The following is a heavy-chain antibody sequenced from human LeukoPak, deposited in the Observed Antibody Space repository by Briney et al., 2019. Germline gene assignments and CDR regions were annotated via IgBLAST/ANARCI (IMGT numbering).Heavy chain of an antibody. J-gene: IGHJ4*02. Sequence: PGGSLRLSCAASGFTLSSYEVKWVRQAPGKGLVWVSYIGSSGTTIYYADSVRGRFTISRDNSKNTLYLQMNSLRAEDTAVYYCAKDLRIQLWSPSFDHWGQGTLVTVSS. V-gene: IGHV3-48*03. D-gene: IGHD5-18*01. CDR1: GFTLSSYE. CDR2: IGSSGTTI. CDR3: AKDLRIQLWSPSFDH.